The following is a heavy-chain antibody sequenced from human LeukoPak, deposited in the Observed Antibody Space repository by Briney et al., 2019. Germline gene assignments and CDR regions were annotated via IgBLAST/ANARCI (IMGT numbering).Heavy chain of an antibody. D-gene: IGHD3-10*02. CDR1: GFTFDDHG. J-gene: IGHJ6*04. V-gene: IGHV3-20*04. Sequence: GGSLRLSCAASGFTFDDHGMSWVRQAPGKGLEWVSGIKWDGGRTGYADSVKGRFTISRDNAKNSLYLQMNSLRAEDTAVYYRAELGITMIGGVWGKGTTVTISS. CDR3: AELGITMIGGV. CDR2: IKWDGGRT.